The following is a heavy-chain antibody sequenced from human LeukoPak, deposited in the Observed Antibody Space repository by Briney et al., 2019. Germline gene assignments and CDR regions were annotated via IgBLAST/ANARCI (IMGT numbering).Heavy chain of an antibody. J-gene: IGHJ4*02. CDR3: AREEYSY. D-gene: IGHD2-15*01. CDR2: INHSGST. CDR1: GESFNHYY. V-gene: IGHV4-34*01. Sequence: SSETLSLTCAVYGESFNHYYWSWIRQPPGKGLGWIGEINHSGSTNHNPSLKSRVTMSVDTSKNHFSLKLSSVTAADTAVYYCAREEYSYWGQGTLVTVSS.